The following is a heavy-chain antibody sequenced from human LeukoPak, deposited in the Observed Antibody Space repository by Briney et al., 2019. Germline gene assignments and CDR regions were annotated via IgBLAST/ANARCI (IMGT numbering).Heavy chain of an antibody. V-gene: IGHV3-15*01. Sequence: GGSLRLSCEASGFTFSSYWMNWVRQAPGKGLEWVGRIKSKTDGGTTDYAAPVKGRFTISRDDSKNTLYLQMNSLKTEDTAVYYCTTDPRASYSGYDFEVGVDYWGQGTLVTVSS. CDR2: IKSKTDGGTT. CDR3: TTDPRASYSGYDFEVGVDY. CDR1: GFTFSSYW. J-gene: IGHJ4*02. D-gene: IGHD5-12*01.